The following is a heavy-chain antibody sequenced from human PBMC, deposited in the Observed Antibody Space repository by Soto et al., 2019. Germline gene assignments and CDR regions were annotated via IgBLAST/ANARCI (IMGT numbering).Heavy chain of an antibody. V-gene: IGHV3-30*18. Sequence: HWVRQAPGKGLEWVAVISYDGSEKYYVDSVKGRFTISKDNSKNTLYLQMNSLRPEDTAVYYCAKSPNFYCSSPNCYKYYFDHWGQGTRVTVSS. CDR2: ISYDGSEK. J-gene: IGHJ4*02. CDR3: AKSPNFYCSSPNCYKYYFDH. D-gene: IGHD2-2*02.